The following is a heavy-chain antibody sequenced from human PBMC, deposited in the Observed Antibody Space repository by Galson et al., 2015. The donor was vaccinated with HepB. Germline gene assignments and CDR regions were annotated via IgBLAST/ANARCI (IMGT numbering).Heavy chain of an antibody. CDR1: GGSVSTGGYS. J-gene: IGHJ4*02. Sequence: TLSLTCTVSGGSVSTGGYSWSWIRQHPGKGLEWIGYIYYGGTYYNPSLKSRVTISVDTSKNQFSLELTSVTAADTALYYCARDRNSPHCGGDCIGFDYWGQGTLVTVSS. D-gene: IGHD2-21*01. V-gene: IGHV4-31*03. CDR3: ARDRNSPHCGGDCIGFDY. CDR2: IYYGGT.